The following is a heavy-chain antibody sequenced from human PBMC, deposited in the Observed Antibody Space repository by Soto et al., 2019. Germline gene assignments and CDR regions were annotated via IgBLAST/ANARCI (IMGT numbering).Heavy chain of an antibody. CDR2: IYPGDSDT. V-gene: IGHV5-51*01. Sequence: GESLKISCKGSGYSFTSYWIGWVRQMPGKGLEWMGIIYPGDSDTRYSPSFQGQVTISADKSISTAYLQWSSLKASDTAMYYCARHLDSGYEEGYYYYYMDVWGKGTTVTVSS. CDR1: GYSFTSYW. D-gene: IGHD5-12*01. J-gene: IGHJ6*03. CDR3: ARHLDSGYEEGYYYYYMDV.